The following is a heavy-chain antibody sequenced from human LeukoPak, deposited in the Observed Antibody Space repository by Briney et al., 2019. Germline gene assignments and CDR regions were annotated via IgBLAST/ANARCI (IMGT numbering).Heavy chain of an antibody. V-gene: IGHV1-8*03. Sequence: VASVKVSCKASGYTFISYDINWVRQATGQGLEWMGWMNPNSGNTGYAQKFQGRVLITRSTSISTAYMELSSLRSEDTAVYYCARGASRSFDYWGQGTQVTVS. CDR3: ARGASRSFDY. CDR2: MNPNSGNT. J-gene: IGHJ4*02. CDR1: GYTFISYD.